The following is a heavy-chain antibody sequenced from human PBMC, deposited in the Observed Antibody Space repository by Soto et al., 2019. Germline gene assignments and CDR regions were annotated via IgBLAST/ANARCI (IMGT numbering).Heavy chain of an antibody. D-gene: IGHD4-4*01. CDR3: AKSRSTLDYMNYEARTYYYAGIDV. CDR1: GFTFSSYD. Sequence: EVQLLESGGGLVQPGGPLRLSCAASGFTFSSYDMSWVRRAPGKGLEWVSGISASGGSTNYADSVKGRFTISRDNSKNTLYLQMNSPRAEDTAVYYCAKSRSTLDYMNYEARTYYYAGIDVWGQGTTVTVSS. V-gene: IGHV3-23*01. CDR2: ISASGGST. J-gene: IGHJ6*02.